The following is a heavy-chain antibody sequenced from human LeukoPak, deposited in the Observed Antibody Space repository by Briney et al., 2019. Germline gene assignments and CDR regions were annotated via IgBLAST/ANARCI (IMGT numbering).Heavy chain of an antibody. V-gene: IGHV3-11*04. J-gene: IGHJ6*03. D-gene: IGHD4-11*01. CDR1: GFTFSSYW. CDR3: ARDPRRISNYYYMDV. Sequence: PGGSLRLSCAASGFTFSSYWMSWIRQAPGKGLEWVSYISMSGSTLYYADSVKGRFPISRDSAKNSLYLQMSSLRAEDTAVYYCARDPRRISNYYYMDVWGKGTTVTVSS. CDR2: ISMSGSTL.